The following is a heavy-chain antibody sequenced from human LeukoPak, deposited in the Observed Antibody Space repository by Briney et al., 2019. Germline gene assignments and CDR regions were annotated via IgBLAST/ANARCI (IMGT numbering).Heavy chain of an antibody. Sequence: PSETLSLTCTVSGGSISSYYWSWIRQPAGKGLEWIGRIYTSGDTNYNPSLKSRVTMSVDTSKNQFSLRLNSVTAADTAMYYCAKSGGYGLIDYWGQGTRVTVSS. J-gene: IGHJ4*02. CDR1: GGSISSYY. V-gene: IGHV4-4*07. CDR3: AKSGGYGLIDY. CDR2: IYTSGDT. D-gene: IGHD1-26*01.